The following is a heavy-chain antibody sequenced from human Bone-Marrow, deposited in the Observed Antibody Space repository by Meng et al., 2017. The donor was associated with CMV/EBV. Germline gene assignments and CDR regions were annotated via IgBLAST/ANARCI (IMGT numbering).Heavy chain of an antibody. D-gene: IGHD1-1*01. CDR3: AKDIGGRTTYNFYGMDV. CDR2: ISSSSSYI. CDR1: GFTFSSYS. J-gene: IGHJ6*02. V-gene: IGHV3-21*04. Sequence: GGSLRLSCAASGFTFSSYSMNWVRQAPGKGLEWVSSISSSSSYIYYADSVKGRFTISRDNAKNSLYLQMNSLRAEDTALYYCAKDIGGRTTYNFYGMDVWGQGTTVTVSS.